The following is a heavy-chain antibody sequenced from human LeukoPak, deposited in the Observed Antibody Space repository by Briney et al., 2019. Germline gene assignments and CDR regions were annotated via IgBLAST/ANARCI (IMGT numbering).Heavy chain of an antibody. CDR1: GGSISSGGYY. CDR3: ASGTTEIDYFDY. Sequence: SETLSLTCTVSGGSISSGGYYWSWIRQHPGKGLEWIGYIYYSGSTYYNPSLKSRVTISVDTSKNQFSLKLSSVTAADTAVYYCASGTTEIDYFDYWGRGTLVTVSS. D-gene: IGHD1-7*01. J-gene: IGHJ4*02. CDR2: IYYSGST. V-gene: IGHV4-31*03.